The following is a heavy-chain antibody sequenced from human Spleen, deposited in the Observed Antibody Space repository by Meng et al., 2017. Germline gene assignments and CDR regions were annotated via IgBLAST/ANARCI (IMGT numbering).Heavy chain of an antibody. D-gene: IGHD6-19*01. J-gene: IGHJ6*02. CDR3: ARVAVAGTFLAYWYYYYGMDV. CDR1: GFTFSSYG. CDR2: IWYDGSNK. V-gene: IGHV3-33*01. Sequence: GESLKISCAASGFTFSSYGMHWVRQAPGKGLEWVAVIWYDGSNKYYADSVKGRFTISRDNSKNSLYLQMNSLRAEDTAVYYCARVAVAGTFLAYWYYYYGMDVWGQGTTVTVSS.